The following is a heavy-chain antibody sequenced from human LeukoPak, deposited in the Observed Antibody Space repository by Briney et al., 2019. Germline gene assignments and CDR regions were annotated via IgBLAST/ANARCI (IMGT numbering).Heavy chain of an antibody. V-gene: IGHV3-21*01. CDR2: ISSSSYI. CDR3: ARVPSSTSCYKCYYGMDV. J-gene: IGHJ6*02. CDR1: GFTFSSYS. D-gene: IGHD2-2*02. Sequence: GGSLRLSCAASGFTFSSYSMNWVRQAPGKGLEWVSSISSSSYIYYADSVKGRFTISRDNAKNSLYLQMNSLRAEDTAVYYCARVPSSTSCYKCYYGMDVWGQGTTVTVSS.